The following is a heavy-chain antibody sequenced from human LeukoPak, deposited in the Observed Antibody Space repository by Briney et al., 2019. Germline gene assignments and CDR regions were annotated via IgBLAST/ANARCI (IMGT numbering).Heavy chain of an antibody. CDR3: AGDWDSSSSSPDY. V-gene: IGHV1-69*04. CDR1: GGTFSSYA. Sequence: SVKVSCKASGGTFSSYAISWVRQAPGQGLEWMGRIIPILGIANYAQKFQGKVTITADKSTSTAYMELSSLRSEDTAVYYCAGDWDSSSSSPDYWGQGTLVTVSS. D-gene: IGHD6-6*01. CDR2: IIPILGIA. J-gene: IGHJ4*02.